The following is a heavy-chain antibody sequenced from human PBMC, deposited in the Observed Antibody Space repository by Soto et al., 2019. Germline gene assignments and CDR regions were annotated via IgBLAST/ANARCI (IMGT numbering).Heavy chain of an antibody. CDR3: ARSRIIRFLEWLSPTTGYGMDV. V-gene: IGHV1-3*01. CDR1: GYTFTSYA. Sequence: ASVKVSCKASGYTFTSYAMHWVRQAPGQRLEWMGWINAGNGNTKYSQKFQGRVTITRDTSASTAYMELSSLRSEDTAVYYCARSRIIRFLEWLSPTTGYGMDVWGQGTTVTVSS. D-gene: IGHD3-3*01. CDR2: INAGNGNT. J-gene: IGHJ6*02.